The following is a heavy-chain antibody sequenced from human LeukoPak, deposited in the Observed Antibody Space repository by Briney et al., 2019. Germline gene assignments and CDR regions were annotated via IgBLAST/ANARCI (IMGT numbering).Heavy chain of an antibody. CDR3: ARGSQWLDSWFDC. Sequence: GGSLRLSCAASGFMFSSDAMHWVRQAPGKGLEWVAVISYDGSNKYYADSEKGRITISRDNSKNMLYLQMNSLRTEDTAVYYSARGSQWLDSWFDCWGQGTLVTVSS. CDR2: ISYDGSNK. J-gene: IGHJ4*02. V-gene: IGHV3-30-3*01. CDR1: GFMFSSDA. D-gene: IGHD6-19*01.